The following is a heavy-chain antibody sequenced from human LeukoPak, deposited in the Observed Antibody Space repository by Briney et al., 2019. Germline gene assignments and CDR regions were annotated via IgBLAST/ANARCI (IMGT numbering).Heavy chain of an antibody. CDR1: RFTFSSYA. CDR2: ISYDGSNR. J-gene: IGHJ3*02. D-gene: IGHD6-13*01. V-gene: IGHV3-30-3*01. Sequence: PGGSLRLSCAASRFTFSSYAMHWVRQAPGKGLEWVTIISYDGSNRYYADSVKGRFTISRDNSKNTLYLQMNSLRAEDTAVYYCARPSITSWYAFDIWGQGTMVTVSS. CDR3: ARPSITSWYAFDI.